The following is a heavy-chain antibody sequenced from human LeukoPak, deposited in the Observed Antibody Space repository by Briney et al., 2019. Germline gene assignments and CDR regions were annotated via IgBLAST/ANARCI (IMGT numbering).Heavy chain of an antibody. Sequence: SETLSLTCTVSGGSISSYYWSWIRQPAGKGLEWIGRIYTSGSTNYNPSLKSRVTTSVDTSKNQFSLKLSSVTAADTAVYYCARGSIAAATNWFDPWGQGTLVTVSS. V-gene: IGHV4-4*07. J-gene: IGHJ5*02. D-gene: IGHD6-13*01. CDR3: ARGSIAAATNWFDP. CDR1: GGSISSYY. CDR2: IYTSGST.